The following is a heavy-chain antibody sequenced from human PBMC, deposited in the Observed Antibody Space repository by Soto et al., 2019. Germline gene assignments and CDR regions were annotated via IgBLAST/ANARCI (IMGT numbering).Heavy chain of an antibody. Sequence: PSETLSLTCTVSGGSISSYYWSWIRQPPGKGLEWIGYIYYSGSTNYNPSLKSRVTISVDTSKNQFSLKLSSVTAADTAVYYCARVSVTTAFDYWGQGTLVTVSS. CDR2: IYYSGST. CDR1: GGSISSYY. V-gene: IGHV4-59*01. J-gene: IGHJ4*02. D-gene: IGHD4-17*01. CDR3: ARVSVTTAFDY.